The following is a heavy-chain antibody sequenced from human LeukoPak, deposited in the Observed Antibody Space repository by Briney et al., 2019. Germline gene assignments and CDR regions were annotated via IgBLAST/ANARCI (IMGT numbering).Heavy chain of an antibody. Sequence: GRSLRLSCAASGFTFSSYEMNWVRQAPGKGLEWVSYISSSGSTIYYADSVKGRFTISRDNAKNSLYLQMNSLRAEDTAVYYCARAEGLERPDYWGQGTLVTVSS. CDR3: ARAEGLERPDY. J-gene: IGHJ4*02. V-gene: IGHV3-48*03. D-gene: IGHD1-1*01. CDR1: GFTFSSYE. CDR2: ISSSGSTI.